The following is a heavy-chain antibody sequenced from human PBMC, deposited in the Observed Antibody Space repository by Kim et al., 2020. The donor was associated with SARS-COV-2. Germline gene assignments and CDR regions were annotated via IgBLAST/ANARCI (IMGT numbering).Heavy chain of an antibody. J-gene: IGHJ4*02. Sequence: GGSLRLSCAASGFTFSSYAMSWVRQAPGKGLEWVSVIYSGGSSTYYADSVKGRFTISRDNSKNTLYLQMNSLRAEDTAVYYCAKDQGYDQQLAGAGCFDYWGQGTLVTVSS. CDR3: AKDQGYDQQLAGAGCFDY. CDR1: GFTFSSYA. D-gene: IGHD6-19*01. V-gene: IGHV3-23*03. CDR2: IYSGGSST.